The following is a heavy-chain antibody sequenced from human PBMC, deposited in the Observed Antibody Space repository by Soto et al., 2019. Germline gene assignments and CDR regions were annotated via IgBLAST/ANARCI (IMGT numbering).Heavy chain of an antibody. J-gene: IGHJ5*02. CDR1: GYTFTHYD. CDR3: ASEGLEYSSATWFDL. D-gene: IGHD6-6*01. CDR2: MNPNSGNT. Sequence: QVQLVQSGAEVKKPGASVKVSCKASGYTFTHYDINWVRQAPGQGLEWMGWMNPNSGNTGYAQKFQDRVTMTRDTSINTVFLELSSLRSEDTAVYYCASEGLEYSSATWFDLWGQGTLVTVSS. V-gene: IGHV1-8*01.